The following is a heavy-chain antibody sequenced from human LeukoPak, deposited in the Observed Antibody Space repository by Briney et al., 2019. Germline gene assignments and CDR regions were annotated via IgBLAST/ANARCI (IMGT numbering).Heavy chain of an antibody. Sequence: PGGSLRLSCAASGFTFSSYGMHWVRQAPGKGLEWVAVISYDGSNKYYADSVKGRFTISRDNAKNSLYLQMNSLRAEDTAVYYCARDFTGYLTSWGQGTLATVSS. CDR2: ISYDGSNK. J-gene: IGHJ5*02. V-gene: IGHV3-30*03. D-gene: IGHD1-14*01. CDR3: ARDFTGYLTS. CDR1: GFTFSSYG.